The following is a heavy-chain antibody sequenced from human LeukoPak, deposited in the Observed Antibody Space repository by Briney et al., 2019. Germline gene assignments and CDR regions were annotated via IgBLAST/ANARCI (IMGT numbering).Heavy chain of an antibody. CDR1: GFTFSSFG. J-gene: IGHJ4*02. D-gene: IGHD3-22*01. CDR3: ARGGEVVVAPAFPFDY. CDR2: ISSSSSTI. Sequence: GGSLRLSCAASGFTFSSFGMHWVRQAPGKGLEWVSYISSSSSTIYYADSVKGRFTISRDNAKNSLYLQMNSLRAEDTAVYYCARGGEVVVAPAFPFDYWGQGTLVTVSS. V-gene: IGHV3-48*01.